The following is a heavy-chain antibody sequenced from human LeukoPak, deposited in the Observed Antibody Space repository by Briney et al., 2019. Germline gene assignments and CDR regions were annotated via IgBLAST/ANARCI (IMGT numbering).Heavy chain of an antibody. CDR3: ARDYGNMGWFDP. V-gene: IGHV4-31*03. CDR1: GGSISSGGYY. Sequence: PSETLSLTCIVSGGSISSGGYYWSWIRQLPGKGLEWIGTIYYSGSIYYNPSLKSRVTISVDTSENQFSLKLSSVTAADTAVYYCARDYGNMGWFDPWGQGTLVTVSS. J-gene: IGHJ5*02. CDR2: IYYSGSI. D-gene: IGHD4-17*01.